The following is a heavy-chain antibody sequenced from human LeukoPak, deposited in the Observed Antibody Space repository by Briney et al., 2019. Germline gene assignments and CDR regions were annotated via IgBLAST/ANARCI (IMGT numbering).Heavy chain of an antibody. Sequence: PSETLSLTCTVSGGSINSYYWSWIRQPPGKGLEWIGRVFPSGSTNYNPSLKSRVTMSISPSKAQFSLQLTSVTAADTAVYYCVRARAAGSWYYFDSWGQGVLVTVSS. CDR1: GGSINSYY. V-gene: IGHV4-4*07. J-gene: IGHJ4*02. CDR3: VRARAAGSWYYFDS. CDR2: VFPSGST. D-gene: IGHD6-13*01.